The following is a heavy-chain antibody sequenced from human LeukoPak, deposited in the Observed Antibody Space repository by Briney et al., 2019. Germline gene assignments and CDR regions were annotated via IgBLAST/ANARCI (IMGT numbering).Heavy chain of an antibody. CDR3: ARDHYSKNDY. V-gene: IGHV3-48*01. Sequence: PGGSLRLSCAASGLTFSDFSMNWVRQAPGKGLEWVSYISSSSSTIYYADSVKGRFTISRDNAQNSLYLQMNSLRAEDTAVYYCARDHYSKNDYWGQGTLVTVSS. CDR1: GLTFSDFS. D-gene: IGHD4-11*01. CDR2: ISSSSSTI. J-gene: IGHJ4*02.